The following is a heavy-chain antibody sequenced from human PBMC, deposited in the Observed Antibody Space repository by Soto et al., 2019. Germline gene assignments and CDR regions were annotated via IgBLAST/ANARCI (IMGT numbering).Heavy chain of an antibody. J-gene: IGHJ4*02. D-gene: IGHD4-4*01. CDR1: GFTFSSYS. Sequence: EVQLVESGGGLVKPGGSLRLSCAASGFTFSSYSMNWFRQAQGKGLEWVSSINSSSSYIYYADSVKGRFTISRDNAKNSLYLQMNSLRAEDTAVYYCARDRDYREFPVAYWGQGTLVTVSS. CDR3: ARDRDYREFPVAY. CDR2: INSSSSYI. V-gene: IGHV3-21*01.